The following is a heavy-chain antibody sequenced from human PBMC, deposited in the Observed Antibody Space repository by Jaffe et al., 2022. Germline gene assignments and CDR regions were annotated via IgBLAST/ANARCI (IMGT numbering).Heavy chain of an antibody. D-gene: IGHD6-19*01. V-gene: IGHV3-73*02. CDR3: TRHGDGGWYGAEIAFDI. CDR1: GFTFSGSA. J-gene: IGHJ3*02. Sequence: EVQLVESGGGLVQPGGSLKLSCAASGFTFSGSAMHWVRQASGKGLEWVGRIRSKANSYATAYAASVKGRFTISRDDSKNTAYLQMNSLKTEDTAVYYCTRHGDGGWYGAEIAFDIWGQGTMVTVSS. CDR2: IRSKANSYAT.